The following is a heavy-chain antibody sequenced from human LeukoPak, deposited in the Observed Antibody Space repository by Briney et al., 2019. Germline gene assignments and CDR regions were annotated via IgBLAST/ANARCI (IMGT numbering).Heavy chain of an antibody. CDR1: GYTFTSSG. Sequence: ASVKVSCKASGYTFTSSGISWVRQAPGKGLEWMGWISANSGNTNYAQKMQGRATMTTETSSSTAYMELRNLRSDDTAVYYCARDKNYRFDYWGQGTLVTVSS. CDR3: ARDKNYRFDY. D-gene: IGHD5-24*01. J-gene: IGHJ4*02. V-gene: IGHV1-18*01. CDR2: ISANSGNT.